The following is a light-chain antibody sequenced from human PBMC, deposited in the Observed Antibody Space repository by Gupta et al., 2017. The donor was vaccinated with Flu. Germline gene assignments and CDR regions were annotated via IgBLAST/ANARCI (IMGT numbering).Light chain of an antibody. V-gene: IGLV9-49*01. J-gene: IGLJ2*01. CDR2: VGTGGIGG. CDR3: GADNGVV. Sequence: SVTLTCTLSSGYSNYKVDWYQQRPGKGPLFVMRVGTGGIGGSKGDGIPDRFSVWGSGLNRYLTIKNVEEEDESDYHCGADNGVVFGGGTKLTVL. CDR1: SGYSNYK.